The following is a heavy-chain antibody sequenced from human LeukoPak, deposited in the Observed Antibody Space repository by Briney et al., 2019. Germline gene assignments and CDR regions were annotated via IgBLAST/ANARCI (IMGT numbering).Heavy chain of an antibody. CDR3: ASESNGSNDY. D-gene: IGHD4-11*01. V-gene: IGHV3-9*01. Sequence: PGGSLRLSCAASGFTFDDYAMHWVRQAPGKGLEWVSGISWNSGSIGYADSVKGRFTISRDNAKNSLYLQMNSLRAEDTAVYYCASESNGSNDYWGQGTLVTVSS. CDR2: ISWNSGSI. J-gene: IGHJ4*02. CDR1: GFTFDDYA.